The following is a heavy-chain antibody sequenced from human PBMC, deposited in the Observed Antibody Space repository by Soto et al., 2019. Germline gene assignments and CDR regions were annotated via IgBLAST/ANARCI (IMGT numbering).Heavy chain of an antibody. V-gene: IGHV1-8*01. CDR3: AKSLLPAAMTDYYYYGMDV. D-gene: IGHD2-2*01. Sequence: ASVKVSCKASGYTFTSYDINWVRQATGQGLEWMGWMNPNSGNTGYAQKFQGRVTMTRNTSISTAYMELSSLRSEDTAVYYCAKSLLPAAMTDYYYYGMDVWGQGTTVTVSS. CDR2: MNPNSGNT. J-gene: IGHJ6*02. CDR1: GYTFTSYD.